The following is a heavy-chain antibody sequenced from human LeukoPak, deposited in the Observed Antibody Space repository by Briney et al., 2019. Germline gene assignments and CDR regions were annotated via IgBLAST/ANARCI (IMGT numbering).Heavy chain of an antibody. V-gene: IGHV3-74*01. Sequence: GGSLRLSCAASGFTFGTYWMHWVRQAPGKGLVWVARINGDGGDTNYADSVKGRFTISRDNARNTVYLQVNCLRAEDTAVYYCARGWVPSDITLKWGQGTMVTVSS. J-gene: IGHJ3*01. CDR1: GFTFGTYW. D-gene: IGHD3-22*01. CDR3: ARGWVPSDITLK. CDR2: INGDGGDT.